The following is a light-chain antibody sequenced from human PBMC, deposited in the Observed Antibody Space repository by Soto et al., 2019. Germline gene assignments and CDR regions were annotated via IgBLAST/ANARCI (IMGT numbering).Light chain of an antibody. CDR3: SSYTSSSTLV. J-gene: IGLJ1*01. CDR1: SSDVGGYNY. Sequence: QSVLTQPASVSGSPGQSITISCTGTSSDVGGYNYVSWYQQHPCKAPKLMIYDVSNRPSGVSNRFSDSKSGNTASLTISWLQSEDEADYYCSSYTSSSTLVFGTGTKVTVL. CDR2: DVS. V-gene: IGLV2-14*01.